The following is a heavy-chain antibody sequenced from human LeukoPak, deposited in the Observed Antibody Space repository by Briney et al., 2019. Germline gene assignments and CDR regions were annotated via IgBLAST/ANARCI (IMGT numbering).Heavy chain of an antibody. J-gene: IGHJ5*02. CDR3: ARINWNYYWFDP. V-gene: IGHV1-8*01. Sequence: ASVKVSCKASGYTFTSYDINWVRQATGQGLEWMGWMNPNSGNTGYAQKFQGRVTMTRDTSISTAYMELSRLRSDDTAVYYCARINWNYYWFDPWGQGTLVTVSS. CDR2: MNPNSGNT. CDR1: GYTFTSYD. D-gene: IGHD1-7*01.